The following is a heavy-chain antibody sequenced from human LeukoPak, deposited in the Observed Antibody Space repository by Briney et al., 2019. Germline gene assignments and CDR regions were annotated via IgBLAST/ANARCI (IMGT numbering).Heavy chain of an antibody. J-gene: IGHJ4*02. D-gene: IGHD2-21*01. CDR1: GFTVSSNY. V-gene: IGHV3-66*02. Sequence: GSLLLSCAASGFTVSSNYMSWVRQAPGKGLEWVSVIYSGGSTYYADSVQGRFTISRDNSKNTLYLQMNSLRAEDTAVYYCARSPPYCGGDCYLEKGSNYYFDYWGQGTLVTVSS. CDR3: ARSPPYCGGDCYLEKGSNYYFDY. CDR2: IYSGGST.